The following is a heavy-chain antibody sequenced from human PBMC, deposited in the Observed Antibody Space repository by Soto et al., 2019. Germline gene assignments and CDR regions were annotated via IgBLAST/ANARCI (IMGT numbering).Heavy chain of an antibody. Sequence: SVKVSCKASGGTFSSYAISWVRQAPGQGLEWMGGIIPIFGTANYAQKFQGRVTITADESTSTAYMELSSLRSEDTAVYYCARENYDYVWGSYRQPFFDYWGQGTLVTVSS. V-gene: IGHV1-69*13. D-gene: IGHD3-16*02. J-gene: IGHJ4*02. CDR1: GGTFSSYA. CDR3: ARENYDYVWGSYRQPFFDY. CDR2: IIPIFGTA.